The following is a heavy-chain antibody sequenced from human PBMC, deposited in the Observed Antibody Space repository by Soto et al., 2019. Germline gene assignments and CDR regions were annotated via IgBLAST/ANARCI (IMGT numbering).Heavy chain of an antibody. Sequence: SVKVSCKASGGTFSSYAISWVRQAPGQGLEWMGGIIPIFGTANYAQKFQGRVTITADESTSTAYMELSSLRSEDTAVYYCARENYDYVWGSYRQPFFDYWGQGTLVTVSS. V-gene: IGHV1-69*13. D-gene: IGHD3-16*02. J-gene: IGHJ4*02. CDR1: GGTFSSYA. CDR3: ARENYDYVWGSYRQPFFDY. CDR2: IIPIFGTA.